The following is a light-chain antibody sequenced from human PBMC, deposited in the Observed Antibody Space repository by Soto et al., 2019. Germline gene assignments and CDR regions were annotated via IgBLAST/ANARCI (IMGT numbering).Light chain of an antibody. J-gene: IGKJ5*01. Sequence: DIVLTKSHATLSLSPGERATLSCRAVHSVSSSYLAWYQQKPGQAPRLLIYDASNRATGVPARFSGSGSGTDFTLTINRLEPEDFVVYYCQQRGNWPITFGQGTRLEIK. CDR3: QQRGNWPIT. V-gene: IGKV3D-20*02. CDR2: DAS. CDR1: HSVSSSY.